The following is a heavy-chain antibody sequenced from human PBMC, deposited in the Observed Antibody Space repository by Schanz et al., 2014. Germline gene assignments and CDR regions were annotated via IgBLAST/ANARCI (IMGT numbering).Heavy chain of an antibody. CDR1: GFTFSSYA. D-gene: IGHD6-13*01. Sequence: EVQLLESGGGLVQPGGSLRLSCAASGFTFSSYAMSWVRQAPGKGLEWVSSISSGGGSTYYADSVKGRFTISRDNFKGALYLQMSSLRAEDSAVYFCVSQTGSPNYWGQGTLVTVSS. V-gene: IGHV3-23*01. CDR2: ISSGGGST. J-gene: IGHJ4*02. CDR3: VSQTGSPNY.